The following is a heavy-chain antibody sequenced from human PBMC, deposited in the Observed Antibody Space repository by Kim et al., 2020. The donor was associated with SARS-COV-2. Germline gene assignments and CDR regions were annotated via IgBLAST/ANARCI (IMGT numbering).Heavy chain of an antibody. V-gene: IGHV3-48*04. J-gene: IGHJ5*02. Sequence: GGSLRLSCAASGFTFSSYSMNWVRQAPGKGLEWVSYISSSSSTIYSAYCEKRRYTISNDNSKNSLHLQMNSLRAEYTAVYYCARDSPDGFDPWGQGTLVTVSS. CDR1: GFTFSSYS. CDR2: ISSSSSTI. CDR3: ARDSPDGFDP.